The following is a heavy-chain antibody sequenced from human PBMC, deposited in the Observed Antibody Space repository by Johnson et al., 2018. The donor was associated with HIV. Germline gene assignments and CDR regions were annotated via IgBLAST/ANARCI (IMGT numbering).Heavy chain of an antibody. CDR3: AKDSKRLLWFGECCDAFDI. Sequence: QVQLVESGGGVVQPGRSLRIYCAVSEFSLSNYAMHWVRLAPGKGLQWMAVISYYAGKKYYADSVRGRFTISRDISKNTLYLQMNSLRAEDTAVYYCAKDSKRLLWFGECCDAFDIWGQGTMVTVSS. J-gene: IGHJ3*02. V-gene: IGHV3-30*04. D-gene: IGHD3-10*01. CDR1: EFSLSNYA. CDR2: ISYYAGKK.